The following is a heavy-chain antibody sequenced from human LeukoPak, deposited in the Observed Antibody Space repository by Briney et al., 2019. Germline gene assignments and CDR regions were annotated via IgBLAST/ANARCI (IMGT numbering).Heavy chain of an antibody. J-gene: IGHJ6*04. CDR1: GGSISSYY. V-gene: IGHV4-59*01. CDR3: AREAYGSGSRHSYYYYGMDV. D-gene: IGHD3-10*01. CDR2: IYYSGST. Sequence: SETLSLTCTVSGGSISSYYWSCIRQPPGKALEWIGYIYYSGSTNYNPSLKSRVPISVDTSKNQFSLKLSSVTAADTAVYYCAREAYGSGSRHSYYYYGMDVWGKGTTVTVSS.